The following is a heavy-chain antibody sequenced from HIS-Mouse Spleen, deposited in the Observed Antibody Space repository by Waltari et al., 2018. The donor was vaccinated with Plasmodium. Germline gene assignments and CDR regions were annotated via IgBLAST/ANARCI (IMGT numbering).Heavy chain of an antibody. CDR2: IKQDGSEK. J-gene: IGHJ2*01. Sequence: EVQLVESGGGVVQPGGSLRLSWAASGLPFSSYWMSWVRQAQGKGLEWVANIKQDGSEKYYVDSVKGRFTISRDNAKNSLYLQMNSLRAEDTAVYYCASSWYWYFDLWGRGTLVTVSS. CDR3: ASSWYWYFDL. V-gene: IGHV3-7*01. D-gene: IGHD6-13*01. CDR1: GLPFSSYW.